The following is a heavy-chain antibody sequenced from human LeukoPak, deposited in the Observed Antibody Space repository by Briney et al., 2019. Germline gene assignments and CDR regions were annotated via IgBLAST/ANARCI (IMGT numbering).Heavy chain of an antibody. V-gene: IGHV3-23*01. CDR1: GFTFNTYG. D-gene: IGHD3-10*01. J-gene: IGHJ4*02. Sequence: GGTLRLSCAASGFTFNTYGMSWVRQAPGKGLEWVSLISGSGGSTYYADSVKGRFTISRDNSKNTLYLQMNSLRAEDTAVYYCAKDVDYSGSGSYSSHFDYWGQGTLVTVSS. CDR3: AKDVDYSGSGSYSSHFDY. CDR2: ISGSGGST.